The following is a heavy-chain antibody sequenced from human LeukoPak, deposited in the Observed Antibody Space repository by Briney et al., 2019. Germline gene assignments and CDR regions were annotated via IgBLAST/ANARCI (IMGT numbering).Heavy chain of an antibody. D-gene: IGHD6-19*01. CDR3: ARRTAVAGIDY. CDR2: IYHSGST. Sequence: SETLSLNCAVSGYSISSGYYWGWIRQPPGKGLEWIGSIYHSGSTYYNPSLKSRVTISVDTSKNQFSLKLSSVTAADTAVYYCARRTAVAGIDYWGQGTLVTVSS. V-gene: IGHV4-38-2*01. J-gene: IGHJ4*02. CDR1: GYSISSGYY.